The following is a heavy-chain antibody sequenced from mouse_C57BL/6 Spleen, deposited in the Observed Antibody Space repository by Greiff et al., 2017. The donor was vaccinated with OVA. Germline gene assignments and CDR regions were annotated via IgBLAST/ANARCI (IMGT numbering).Heavy chain of an antibody. CDR1: GFTFSDYY. Sequence: EVMLVESGGGLVQPGGSLKLSCAASGFTFSDYYMYWVRQTPEKRLEWVAYISNGGGSTYYPDTVKGRFTISRDNAKNTLYLQMGRLKSEDTAMYYCARHRRDYFDYWGQGTTLTVSS. V-gene: IGHV5-12*01. CDR3: ARHRRDYFDY. J-gene: IGHJ2*01. CDR2: ISNGGGST.